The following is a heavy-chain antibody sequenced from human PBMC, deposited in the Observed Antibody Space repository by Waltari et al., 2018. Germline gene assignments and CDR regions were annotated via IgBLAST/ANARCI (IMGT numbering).Heavy chain of an antibody. J-gene: IGHJ4*02. D-gene: IGHD2-21*02. Sequence: EVQLVESGGGLVQPGRSLSLSCAASGFTFDAYAMHWVRQAPGKGLEWVSGISWNSGSIGYADSVKGRFTISRDNAKNSLYLQMNSLRAEDTALYYCAKGGVTFFDYWGQGTLVTVSS. CDR2: ISWNSGSI. CDR3: AKGGVTFFDY. V-gene: IGHV3-9*01. CDR1: GFTFDAYA.